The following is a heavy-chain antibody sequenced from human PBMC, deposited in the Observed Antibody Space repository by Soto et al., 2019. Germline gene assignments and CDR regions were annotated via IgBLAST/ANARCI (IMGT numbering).Heavy chain of an antibody. J-gene: IGHJ6*03. CDR3: ARKAGLHNYYYLDV. V-gene: IGHV1-8*01. D-gene: IGHD6-19*01. CDR2: MNPDNGNT. Sequence: QVQLEQSGAEVRMPGASVKVSCKTSGYTFTDFDINWVRQAPGQGLEWMGWMNPDNGNTGYAQSFQGRISMTGNTSLSTVYMELSSLRSDDTAVYFCARKAGLHNYYYLDVWGKGTTVTVAS. CDR1: GYTFTDFD.